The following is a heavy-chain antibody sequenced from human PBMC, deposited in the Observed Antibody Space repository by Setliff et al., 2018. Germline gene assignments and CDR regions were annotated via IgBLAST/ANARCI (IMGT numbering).Heavy chain of an antibody. CDR2: IGHTGSI. CDR1: GYSISSGYI. Sequence: SETLSLTCTVSGYSISSGYIWGWSRQPPGRGLEWVGNIGHTGSINYNPTLKSRLTISRDTSKNQVSLKLNSVTATDTAVYYCARDLGHGGDSDYWGQGILVTVSS. V-gene: IGHV4-38-2*02. D-gene: IGHD2-21*02. J-gene: IGHJ4*02. CDR3: ARDLGHGGDSDY.